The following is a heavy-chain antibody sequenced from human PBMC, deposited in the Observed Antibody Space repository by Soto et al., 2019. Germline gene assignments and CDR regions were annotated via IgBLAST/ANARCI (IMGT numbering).Heavy chain of an antibody. V-gene: IGHV4-59*01. CDR1: GGSISSYY. CDR2: IYYSGST. J-gene: IGHJ4*02. D-gene: IGHD3-3*01. CDR3: ATLPTYYDFWSGYLD. Sequence: QVQLQESGPGLVKPSETLSLTCTVSGGSISSYYWSWIRQPPGKGLEWIGYIYYSGSTNYNPSLKSRVTISVDTSKNQFSLKLSSVTAADTAAYYCATLPTYYDFWSGYLDWGQGTLVTVSS.